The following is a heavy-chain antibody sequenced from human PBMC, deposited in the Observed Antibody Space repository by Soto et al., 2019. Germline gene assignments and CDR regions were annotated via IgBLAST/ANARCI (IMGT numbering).Heavy chain of an antibody. CDR2: INPSGGTT. V-gene: IGHV1-46*01. Sequence: SVKVSCKASGYTFTSYYMHWVRQAPGQGLEWMGVINPSGGTTIDPQKFQGRVTVTRDTSTSTVYMELSSLRSDDTAVYYCARDWEFGYWGQGTLVTVSS. CDR1: GYTFTSYY. D-gene: IGHD3-10*01. CDR3: ARDWEFGY. J-gene: IGHJ4*02.